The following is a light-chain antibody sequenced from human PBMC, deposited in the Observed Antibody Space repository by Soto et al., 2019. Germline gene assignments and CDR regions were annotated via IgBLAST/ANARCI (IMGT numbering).Light chain of an antibody. Sequence: EIVLTQSPATLSLSPGERATLSCRASQSVSSYLAWYQQKPGQAPRLLIYDASNRATGIPARFSGSGSGTDFTITISSLEPEDFAVYYCEHRSNWPRSTFGQGTRLEIK. CDR2: DAS. V-gene: IGKV3-11*01. CDR3: EHRSNWPRST. J-gene: IGKJ5*01. CDR1: QSVSSY.